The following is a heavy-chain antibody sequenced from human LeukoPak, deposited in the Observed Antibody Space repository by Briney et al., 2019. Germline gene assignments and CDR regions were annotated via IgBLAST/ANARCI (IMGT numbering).Heavy chain of an antibody. CDR3: ARDPLGANHCGY. CDR2: IYSGGST. V-gene: IGHV3-66*01. CDR1: GFTVSNNY. Sequence: GGSLRLSCAASGFTVSNNYMSWVCQAPGRGLEWVSVIYSGGSTYYADSVKGRFTISRDNSKNTVYLQMNNLRAGDTAVYYCARDPLGANHCGYWGQGTLVTVPS. J-gene: IGHJ4*02. D-gene: IGHD2-21*01.